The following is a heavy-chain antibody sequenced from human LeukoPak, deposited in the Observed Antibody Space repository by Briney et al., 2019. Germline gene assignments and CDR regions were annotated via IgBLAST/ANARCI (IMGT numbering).Heavy chain of an antibody. CDR3: AKAPSYYYDSSGPTGAFDI. J-gene: IGHJ3*02. Sequence: PGGSLRLSCAASGFTVSSNYMSWVRQAPGKGLEWVSVIYSGGSTYYADSVKGRFTISRDNSKNTLYLQMNSLRAEDTAVYYCAKAPSYYYDSSGPTGAFDIWGQGTMVTVSS. V-gene: IGHV3-53*01. D-gene: IGHD3-22*01. CDR1: GFTVSSNY. CDR2: IYSGGST.